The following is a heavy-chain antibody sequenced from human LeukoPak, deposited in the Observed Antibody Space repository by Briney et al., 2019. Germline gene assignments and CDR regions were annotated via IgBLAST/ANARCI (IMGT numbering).Heavy chain of an antibody. D-gene: IGHD2-8*02. CDR3: ARGTGSGKDYFDS. V-gene: IGHV4-59*12. CDR1: GGSISSYY. Sequence: SETLSLTCTVSGGSISSYYWSWIRQPPGKGLEWIGYIYYSGSTNYNPTLRSRASMSVDTSKNQISLNLNSVTAADTAMYYCARGTGSGKDYFDSWGQGTLVTVSS. CDR2: IYYSGST. J-gene: IGHJ4*02.